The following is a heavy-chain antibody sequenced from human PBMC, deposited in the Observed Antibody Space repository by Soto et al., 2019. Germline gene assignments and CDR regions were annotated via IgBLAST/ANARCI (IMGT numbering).Heavy chain of an antibody. J-gene: IGHJ6*02. D-gene: IGHD3-3*01. V-gene: IGHV3-21*06. CDR2: ITTGSSRNI. CDR1: GFPFSTYT. Sequence: VGSLRLSCSASGFPFSTYTMYWVRQAPGKGLERVSSITTGSSRNIFYADSVKGRFTISRDNANNILYLEMDNLRVEDTAVYYCARDDAIFGAIPRMDIWGQGTTVTVSS. CDR3: ARDDAIFGAIPRMDI.